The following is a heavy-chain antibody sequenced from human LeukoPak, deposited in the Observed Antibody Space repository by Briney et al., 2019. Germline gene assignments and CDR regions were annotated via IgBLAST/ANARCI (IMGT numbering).Heavy chain of an antibody. J-gene: IGHJ4*02. D-gene: IGHD6-13*01. V-gene: IGHV3-9*01. CDR2: ISWNSGSI. CDR3: AKDYYSSSYNYYFDY. Sequence: GGSLRLSCAASGFTFSSYWTHWVRQAPGKGLEWVSGISWNSGSIGYADSVKGRFTISRDNARNSLYLQMNSLRAEDTALYYCAKDYYSSSYNYYFDYWGQGTLVTVSS. CDR1: GFTFSSYW.